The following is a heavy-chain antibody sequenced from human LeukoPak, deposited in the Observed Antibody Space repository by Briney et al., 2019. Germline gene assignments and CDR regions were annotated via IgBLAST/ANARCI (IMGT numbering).Heavy chain of an antibody. CDR3: ARGVATIGLFDY. V-gene: IGHV1-69*13. D-gene: IGHD5-12*01. J-gene: IGHJ4*02. Sequence: ASVTVSCKASGGTFSSYAISWVRQAPGQGLEWMGGIIPIFGTANYAQKFQGRVTITADESTSTAYMELSSLRSEDTAVYYCARGVATIGLFDYWGQGTLVTVSS. CDR1: GGTFSSYA. CDR2: IIPIFGTA.